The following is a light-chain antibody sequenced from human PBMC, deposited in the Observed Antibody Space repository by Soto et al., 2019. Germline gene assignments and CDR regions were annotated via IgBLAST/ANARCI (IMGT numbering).Light chain of an antibody. Sequence: DIHITHSPSSLASFLVNRVAITCRASQSISSYLNWYQQKPGKAPKLLIYAASSLQSGVPSRFSGSGSGTDFTLTISSLQPEDFATYYCQQSYSTPRTFGQGTKVDIK. CDR2: AAS. CDR3: QQSYSTPRT. V-gene: IGKV1-39*01. CDR1: QSISSY. J-gene: IGKJ1*01.